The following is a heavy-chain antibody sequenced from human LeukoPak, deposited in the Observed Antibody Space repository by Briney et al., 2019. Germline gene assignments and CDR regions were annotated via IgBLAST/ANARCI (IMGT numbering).Heavy chain of an antibody. CDR1: GGSISSHY. D-gene: IGHD3-22*01. CDR3: ARRAGQGSSGYFYEYFDY. J-gene: IGHJ4*02. V-gene: IGHV4-59*08. CDR2: IYYSGST. Sequence: SETLSLTCTVSGGSISSHYWSWIRQPPGKGLEWIGSIYYSGSTNYNPSLKSRVTISVDTSKNQFSLKLSSVTAADTAVYYCARRAGQGSSGYFYEYFDYWGQGTLVAVSS.